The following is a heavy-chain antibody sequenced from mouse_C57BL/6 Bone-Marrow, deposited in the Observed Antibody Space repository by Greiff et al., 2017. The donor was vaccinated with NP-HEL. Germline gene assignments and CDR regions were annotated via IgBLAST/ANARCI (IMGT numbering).Heavy chain of an antibody. CDR1: GYTFTSYW. J-gene: IGHJ4*01. CDR3: AREFYYGSNYSYAMDY. CDR2: IDPSDSYT. V-gene: IGHV1-69*01. D-gene: IGHD1-1*01. Sequence: QVQLQQPGAELVMPGASVKLSCKASGYTFTSYWMHWVKQRPGQGLEWIGEIDPSDSYTNYNQKFKGKATLTVDKSSSTAYMQLSSLTSEDSAVYYCAREFYYGSNYSYAMDYWGRGTAVTVSA.